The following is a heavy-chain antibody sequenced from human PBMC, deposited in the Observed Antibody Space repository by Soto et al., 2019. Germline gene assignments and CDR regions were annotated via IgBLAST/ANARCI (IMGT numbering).Heavy chain of an antibody. J-gene: IGHJ4*02. D-gene: IGHD3-22*01. CDR2: MYYSGST. V-gene: IGHV4-59*01. CDR3: GGKNYDSSGYFDY. CDR1: GGSISSYY. Sequence: SETLSLTCTVSGGSISSYYWSWIRQPPGKGLEWIGYMYYSGSTNYNPSLKSRVTISVDTSKNQFSLKLSSVTAADTAVYYCGGKNYDSSGYFDYWGQGTLVTLSS.